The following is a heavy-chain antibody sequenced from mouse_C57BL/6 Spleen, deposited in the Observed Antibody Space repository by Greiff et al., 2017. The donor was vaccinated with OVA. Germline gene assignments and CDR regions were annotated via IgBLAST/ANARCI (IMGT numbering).Heavy chain of an antibody. V-gene: IGHV5-17*01. Sequence: EVHLVESGGGLVKPGGSLKLSCAASGFTFSDYGMHWVRQAPEKGLEWVAYISSGSSTIYYADTVKGRFTISRDNAKNTLFLQMTSLRSEDTAMYYCAKGDDYDGYFEVWGTGTTATVSS. J-gene: IGHJ1*03. CDR2: ISSGSSTI. CDR3: AKGDDYDGYFEV. CDR1: GFTFSDYG. D-gene: IGHD2-4*01.